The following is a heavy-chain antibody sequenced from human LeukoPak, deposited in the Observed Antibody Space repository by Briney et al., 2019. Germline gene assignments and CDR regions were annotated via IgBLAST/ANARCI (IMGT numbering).Heavy chain of an antibody. CDR2: ITSKTDGETA. Sequence: PGGSLRLSCVASGFTFSNAWMTWVRQAPGRGLEWVGRITSKTDGETALYAAPVKGRLTISRDDSQNTLYLQMNSLKIGDTAVYYCTLYDSGKIDYWGQGTLVTVSS. D-gene: IGHD3-10*01. CDR1: GFTFSNAW. J-gene: IGHJ4*02. V-gene: IGHV3-15*01. CDR3: TLYDSGKIDY.